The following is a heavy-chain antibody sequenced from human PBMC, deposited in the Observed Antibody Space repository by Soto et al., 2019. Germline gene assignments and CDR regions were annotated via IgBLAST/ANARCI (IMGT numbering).Heavy chain of an antibody. V-gene: IGHV5-10-1*01. CDR1: GYSFTDSW. CDR3: ATRRGNYDGSSGYYSSLGH. CDR2: IDPSDSYT. Sequence: PGESLKISCKGSGYSFTDSWINWVRQMPGKGLEWMGKIDPSDSYTSYSPSFQGHVTISADKSISTAYPQWSSLRASDAAMYYFATRRGNYDGSSGYYSSLGHWGQGALVTVSS. D-gene: IGHD3-22*01. J-gene: IGHJ5*02.